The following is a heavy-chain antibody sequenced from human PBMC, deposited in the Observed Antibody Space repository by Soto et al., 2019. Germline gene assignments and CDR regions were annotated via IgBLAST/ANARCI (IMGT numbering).Heavy chain of an antibody. D-gene: IGHD2-21*02. CDR3: AREDDGGDRDYYGLDV. CDR1: GGSISSEYFH. Sequence: TLSLTCAVSGGSISSEYFHWTWIRQSPGKGLEWIGYIHYTGSIMYNPSFKSRLTMAVDTTKNQFSLQLTSVTAADTAVYFCAREDDGGDRDYYGLDVWGQGTTVTVSS. CDR2: IHYTGSI. J-gene: IGHJ6*02. V-gene: IGHV4-30-4*08.